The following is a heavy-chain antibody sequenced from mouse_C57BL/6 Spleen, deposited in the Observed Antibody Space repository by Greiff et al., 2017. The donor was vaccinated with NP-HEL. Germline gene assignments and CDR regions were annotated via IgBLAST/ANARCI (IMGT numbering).Heavy chain of an antibody. Sequence: QVQLKESGAELARPGASVKLSCKASGYTFTSYGISWVKQRTGQGLEWIGEIYPRSGNTYYNEKFKGKATLTADKSSSTAYMELRSLTSEDSAVYFCARAVVASPYYFDYWGQGTTLTVSS. D-gene: IGHD1-1*01. J-gene: IGHJ2*01. CDR2: IYPRSGNT. CDR1: GYTFTSYG. CDR3: ARAVVASPYYFDY. V-gene: IGHV1-81*01.